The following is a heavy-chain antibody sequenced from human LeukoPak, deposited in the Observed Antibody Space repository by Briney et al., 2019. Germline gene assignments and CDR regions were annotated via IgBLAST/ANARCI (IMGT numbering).Heavy chain of an antibody. D-gene: IGHD2-2*01. V-gene: IGHV3-48*03. CDR3: AREEYGNFDY. J-gene: IGHJ4*02. Sequence: GGSLRLSCAASGFTFTSYEMNWVRQAPGKGLEWVSYISSSCSTIYYADSVKGRFTISRDNAKNSLYLQMNSLRAEDTAVYYCAREEYGNFDYWGQGTLVTVSS. CDR2: ISSSCSTI. CDR1: GFTFTSYE.